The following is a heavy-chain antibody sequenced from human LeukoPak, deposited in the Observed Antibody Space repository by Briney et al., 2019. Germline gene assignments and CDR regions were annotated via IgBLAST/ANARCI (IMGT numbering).Heavy chain of an antibody. CDR3: AREYYYDSSGDFDY. J-gene: IGHJ4*02. CDR2: IWYDGSNK. CDR1: GFTFSSYG. D-gene: IGHD3-22*01. V-gene: IGHV3-33*01. Sequence: GGSLRLSCAASGFTFSSYGMHWVRQAPGKGREWVAVIWYDGSNKYYADSVKGRFTISRDNSKNTLYLQMNSLRAEDTAVYYCAREYYYDSSGDFDYWGQGTLVTVSS.